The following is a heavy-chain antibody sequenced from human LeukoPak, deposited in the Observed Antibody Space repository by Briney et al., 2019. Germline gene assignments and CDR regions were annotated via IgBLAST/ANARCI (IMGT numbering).Heavy chain of an antibody. CDR3: ARIRCGHSGSVCYNH. CDR2: ISHTEGT. Sequence: SETLSLTCGVFGVSINDYYWSWIRQSPGKGLEWIGEISHTEGTRYDPSLESRVTMSVGTSENQLSLKLIFVTAADTAVYYCARIRCGHSGSVCYNHWGLGTLVTVSS. V-gene: IGHV4-34*01. CDR1: GVSINDYY. J-gene: IGHJ4*02. D-gene: IGHD3-9*01.